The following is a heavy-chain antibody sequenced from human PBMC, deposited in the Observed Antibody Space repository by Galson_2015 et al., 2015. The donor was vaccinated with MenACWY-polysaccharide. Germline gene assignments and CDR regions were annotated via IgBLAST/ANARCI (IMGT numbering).Heavy chain of an antibody. CDR2: ISGSGSST. V-gene: IGHV3-23*01. Sequence: SLRLSCAASGFTFSNYVMSWVRRAPGKGLEWVSTISGSGSSTYYAGSVKGRFTISRDNSKNTLSLQMNSLRAEDTAVYYCAKDNSNLYYYYGMDVWGQGTTVTVSS. CDR1: GFTFSNYV. J-gene: IGHJ6*02. CDR3: AKDNSNLYYYYGMDV. D-gene: IGHD4-23*01.